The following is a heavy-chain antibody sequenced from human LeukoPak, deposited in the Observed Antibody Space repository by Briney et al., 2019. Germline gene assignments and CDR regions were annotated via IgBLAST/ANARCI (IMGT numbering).Heavy chain of an antibody. J-gene: IGHJ6*03. D-gene: IGHD2-2*01. CDR3: GRKYCSSTSCYFTNMDV. CDR2: ISSSSSPI. Sequence: GGSLRLSCAASGFTFTTYSMNWVRQAPGKGLEWVSFISSSSSPIFCADSVKGRFTISRDNAKNSLYLQMNSLRAEDTAVYYCGRKYCSSTSCYFTNMDVWGKGTTVTVSS. V-gene: IGHV3-48*01. CDR1: GFTFTTYS.